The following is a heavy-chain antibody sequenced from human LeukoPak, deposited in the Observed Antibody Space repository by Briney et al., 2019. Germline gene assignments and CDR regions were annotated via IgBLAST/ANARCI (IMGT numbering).Heavy chain of an antibody. D-gene: IGHD1-26*01. CDR2: IYYSGGT. J-gene: IGHJ4*02. CDR1: GYFISTGYY. Sequence: SETLSLACTVSGYFISTGYYWGWIRQPPGKGLEWIGSIYYSGGTYYNPSLKSRVTISVDTSKNQFSLKLSSVTAADTAVYYCARDQGGATSYWGQGTLVTVSS. CDR3: ARDQGGATSY. V-gene: IGHV4-38-2*02.